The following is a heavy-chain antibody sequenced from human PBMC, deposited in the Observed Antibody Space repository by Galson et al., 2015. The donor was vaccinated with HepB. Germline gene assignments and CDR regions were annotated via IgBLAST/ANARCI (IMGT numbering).Heavy chain of an antibody. V-gene: IGHV1-18*04. J-gene: IGHJ4*02. CDR3: ARARYSTSPPDY. CDR2: ISAYNGNT. D-gene: IGHD6-6*01. CDR1: DYTFTNFG. Sequence: SVKVSCKASDYTFTNFGISWVRQAPGQGLEWMGWISAYNGNTNYAQNLQGRVTMTTDTSTSTAYMVLRSLRSDDTAIYYCARARYSTSPPDYWGQGTLVTVAS.